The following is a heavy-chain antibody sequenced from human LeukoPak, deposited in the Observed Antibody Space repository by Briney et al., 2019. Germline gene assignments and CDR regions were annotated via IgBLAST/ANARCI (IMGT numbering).Heavy chain of an antibody. D-gene: IGHD6-13*01. Sequence: GGSLRLSCAASGFTFSNYAMHWVRHAPGKGLEWVALISYDGSVEKSAASVKGRFTISRDNSKNTLYSQMNSLRIEDTAVYYCARALGSSWDSSLDSWGQGTLVPVSS. CDR2: ISYDGSVE. J-gene: IGHJ4*02. CDR1: GFTFSNYA. CDR3: ARALGSSWDSSLDS. V-gene: IGHV3-30*04.